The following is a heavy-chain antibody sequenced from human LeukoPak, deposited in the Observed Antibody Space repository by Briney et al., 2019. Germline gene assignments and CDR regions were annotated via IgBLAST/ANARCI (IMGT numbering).Heavy chain of an antibody. D-gene: IGHD4-17*01. CDR3: AAAVNTGRAEHY. J-gene: IGHJ4*02. Sequence: GGPLRLSCAASGFTFSSYAMTWVHQAPGKGLEWVSSINNSGTDTYYEDSVKGRFTISRDNSKNTLFLHINSLSAEDTAVYYCAAAVNTGRAEHYWGQGTLVTVSS. CDR2: INNSGTDT. CDR1: GFTFSSYA. V-gene: IGHV3-23*01.